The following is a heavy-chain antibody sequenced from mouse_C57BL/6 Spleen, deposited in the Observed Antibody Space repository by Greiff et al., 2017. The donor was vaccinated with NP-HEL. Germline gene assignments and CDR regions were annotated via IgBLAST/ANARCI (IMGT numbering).Heavy chain of an antibody. D-gene: IGHD1-1*01. Sequence: QVQLQQPGAELVKPGASVKISCKASGYAFSSYWMNWVKQRPGKGLEWIGQIYPGDGDTNYNGKFKGKATLTADKSSSTAYMQLSSLTSEDSAVYFCARSEYYGSSYETFDYWGQGTTLTVSS. CDR3: ARSEYYGSSYETFDY. CDR2: IYPGDGDT. J-gene: IGHJ2*01. CDR1: GYAFSSYW. V-gene: IGHV1-80*01.